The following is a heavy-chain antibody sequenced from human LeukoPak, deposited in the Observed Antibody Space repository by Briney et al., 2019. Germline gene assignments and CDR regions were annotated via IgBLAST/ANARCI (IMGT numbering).Heavy chain of an antibody. Sequence: PGGSLRLSCAASGFTFSDYYMSWIRQAPGKGLEWVSYISSSGSTIYYADSVKGRFTISRDNAKNSLYLQMNSLRAEDTAVYYCASSIGDHLYYYYMDVWGKGTTVTVSS. CDR1: GFTFSDYY. V-gene: IGHV3-11*04. CDR2: ISSSGSTI. CDR3: ASSIGDHLYYYYMDV. J-gene: IGHJ6*03. D-gene: IGHD2-21*01.